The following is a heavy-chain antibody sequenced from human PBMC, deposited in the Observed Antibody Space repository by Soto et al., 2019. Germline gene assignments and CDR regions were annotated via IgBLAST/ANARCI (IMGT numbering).Heavy chain of an antibody. J-gene: IGHJ6*02. V-gene: IGHV1-46*03. D-gene: IGHD1-26*01. CDR1: GYTFTSYY. CDR3: ARIIGGSPSYGMYV. Sequence: QVQLVQSGAEVKKPGASVKVSCKASGYTFTSYYMHWVRQAPGQGLEWMGIINPSGGSTSYAQKYQGKFTMTGDTSTSTGYVELSSLSSEDTAVYYCARIIGGSPSYGMYVWGQGTTVTVSS. CDR2: INPSGGST.